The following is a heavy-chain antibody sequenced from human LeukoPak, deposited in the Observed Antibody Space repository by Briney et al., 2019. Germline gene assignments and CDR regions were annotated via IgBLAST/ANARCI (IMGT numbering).Heavy chain of an antibody. Sequence: GASVKVSCKASGYTFTSYDINWVRQATGQGLEWMGWMNPNSGNTGYAQKFQGRVTITRNTSISTAYMELSSLRSEDTAVYYCARVDPYYYYYYMDVWGKGTTVTVSS. D-gene: IGHD3/OR15-3a*01. CDR2: MNPNSGNT. V-gene: IGHV1-8*03. CDR3: ARVDPYYYYYYMDV. J-gene: IGHJ6*03. CDR1: GYTFTSYD.